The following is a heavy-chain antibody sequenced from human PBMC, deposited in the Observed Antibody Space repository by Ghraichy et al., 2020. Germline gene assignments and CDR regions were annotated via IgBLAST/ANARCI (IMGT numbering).Heavy chain of an antibody. CDR2: ISAYNGNT. Sequence: ASVKVSFKASGYTFTSYGISWVRQAPGQGLEWMGWISAYNGNTNYAQKLQGRVTMTTDTSTSTAYMELRSLRSDDTAVYYCARDKTMEELRSLDYWGQGTLVTVSS. J-gene: IGHJ4*02. V-gene: IGHV1-18*01. CDR1: GYTFTSYG. CDR3: ARDKTMEELRSLDY. D-gene: IGHD1-26*01.